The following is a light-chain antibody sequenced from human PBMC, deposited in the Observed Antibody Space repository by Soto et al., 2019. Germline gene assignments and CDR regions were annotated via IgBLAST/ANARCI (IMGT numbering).Light chain of an antibody. J-gene: IGKJ1*01. CDR2: GAS. CDR1: QSINAH. V-gene: IGKV3-15*01. CDR3: QQYNTWLWT. Sequence: EVVMTQSPATLSVSPGERVTLSCRASQSINAHLAWYQQKPGQAPRLLIHGASTRATGIPARFSGSGFGTEFIRTISSMQYEDFAIYYCQQYNTWLWTFDQGTKV.